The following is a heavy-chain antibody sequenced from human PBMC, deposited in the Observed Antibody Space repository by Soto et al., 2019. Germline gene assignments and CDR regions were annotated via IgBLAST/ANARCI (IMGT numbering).Heavy chain of an antibody. CDR3: ARVRTEYAGLDY. V-gene: IGHV4-39*07. D-gene: IGHD2-2*01. J-gene: IGHJ4*02. CDR2: FYYSGST. Sequence: PSETLSLTCTVSGGAISSSSYYWGWIRQPPGKGLEWIGCFYYSGSTHYNPSLKSRVSISVDTSKNQFSLRLTSVTAADTAVYFCARVRTEYAGLDYWGQGTLVTVSS. CDR1: GGAISSSSYY.